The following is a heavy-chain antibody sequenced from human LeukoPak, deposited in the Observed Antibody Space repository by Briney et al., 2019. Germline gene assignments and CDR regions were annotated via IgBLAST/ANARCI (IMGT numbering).Heavy chain of an antibody. D-gene: IGHD5-18*01. CDR2: INHSGST. V-gene: IGHV4-34*01. CDR3: ARGKRGYSYGSGVYYGMDV. J-gene: IGHJ6*02. CDR1: GGSFSGYY. Sequence: PSETLSLTCAVYGGSFSGYYWSWIRQPPGKGLEWIGEINHSGSTNYNPSLKSRVTISVDTSKNQFSLKLSSVTAADTAVYYCARGKRGYSYGSGVYYGMDVWGQGTTVTVSS.